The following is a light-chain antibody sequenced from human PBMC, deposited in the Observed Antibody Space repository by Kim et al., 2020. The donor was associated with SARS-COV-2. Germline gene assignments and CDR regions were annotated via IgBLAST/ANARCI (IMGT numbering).Light chain of an antibody. CDR1: QSVSSSY. CDR3: QQYGSSPWT. V-gene: IGKV3-20*01. CDR2: GAS. J-gene: IGKJ1*01. Sequence: EIMLTQSPGTLSLSPGERATLSCRASQSVSSSYLAWYQQKPGQAPRLLIYGASSRATGIPDRFSGSGSGTDFTLTISRLEPEDFAVYYWQQYGSSPWTFGQGTKVDIK.